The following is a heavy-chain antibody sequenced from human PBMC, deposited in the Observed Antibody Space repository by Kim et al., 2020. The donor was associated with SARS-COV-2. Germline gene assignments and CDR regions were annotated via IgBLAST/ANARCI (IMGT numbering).Heavy chain of an antibody. D-gene: IGHD2-21*01. Sequence: SGIYYVDSVKGRFTISRDNTKNSLYLQMNSLRAEDTAVYYCVREHTGFDYWGQGTLVTVSS. CDR2: SGI. CDR3: VREHTGFDY. V-gene: IGHV3-7*03. J-gene: IGHJ4*02.